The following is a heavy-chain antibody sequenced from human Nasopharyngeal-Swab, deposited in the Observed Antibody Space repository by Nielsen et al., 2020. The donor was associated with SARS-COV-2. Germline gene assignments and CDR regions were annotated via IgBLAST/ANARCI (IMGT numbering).Heavy chain of an antibody. CDR2: INPNSGGT. CDR1: GYTFSDYY. J-gene: IGHJ5*02. CDR3: TRVPRVGGYSYGYDH. V-gene: IGHV1-2*06. Sequence: ASVKVSCKASGYTFSDYYMEWVRQAPGHWLEWIVRINPNSGGTNYAQKFQGRVTLSRDASITTAYMEMSGLTSDDTAIYYCTRVPRVGGYSYGYDHWGQGTLVTVSS. D-gene: IGHD5-18*01.